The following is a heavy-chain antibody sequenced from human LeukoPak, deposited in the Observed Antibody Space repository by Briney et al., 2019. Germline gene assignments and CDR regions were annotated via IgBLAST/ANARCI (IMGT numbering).Heavy chain of an antibody. J-gene: IGHJ4*02. V-gene: IGHV4-38-2*02. CDR1: GYSVSSGYY. CDR2: IYHSGST. Sequence: NPSQTLSLTCTVSGYSVSSGYYWAWIRQPPGKGLEWIGSIYHSGSTYYNPSLKSRVTISVDTSKNQFSLKLSSVTAADTAVYYCARSSMQQHLVLGGYWGQGTLVTVSS. CDR3: ARSSMQQHLVLGGY. D-gene: IGHD6-13*01.